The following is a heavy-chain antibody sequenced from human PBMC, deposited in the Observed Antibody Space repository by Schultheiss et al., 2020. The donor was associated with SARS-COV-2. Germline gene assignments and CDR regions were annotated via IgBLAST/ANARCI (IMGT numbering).Heavy chain of an antibody. CDR3: ARFEGSHDYGDYVDY. V-gene: IGHV4-59*01. J-gene: IGHJ4*02. CDR1: GGSISSYY. D-gene: IGHD4-17*01. CDR2: IYYSGST. Sequence: SETLSLTCTVSGGSISSYYWSWIRQPPGKGLEWIVYIYYSGSTNYNPSLKSRVTISVDTSKNQFSLKLSSVTAADTAVYYCARFEGSHDYGDYVDYWGQGTLVTVSS.